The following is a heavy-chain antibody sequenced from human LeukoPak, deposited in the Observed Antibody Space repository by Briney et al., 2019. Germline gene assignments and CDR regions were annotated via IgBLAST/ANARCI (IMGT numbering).Heavy chain of an antibody. CDR3: ARAVGYCSSTSCYKAHYYYYGMDV. J-gene: IGHJ6*02. CDR1: GGSFSGYY. CDR2: INHSGST. D-gene: IGHD2-2*02. V-gene: IGHV4-34*01. Sequence: PSETLSLTCAVYGGSFSGYYWSWIRQPPGKGLEWIGEINHSGSTNYNPSLESRVTISVDTSKNQFSLKLSSVTAADTAVYYCARAVGYCSSTSCYKAHYYYYGMDVWGQGTTVTVSS.